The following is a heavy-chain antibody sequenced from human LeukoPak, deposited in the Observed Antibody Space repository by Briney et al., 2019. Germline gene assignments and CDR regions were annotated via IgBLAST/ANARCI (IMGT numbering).Heavy chain of an antibody. CDR1: GYTFTGYY. CDR3: ARGFPSKQQLVRFDY. CDR2: INPNSGGT. D-gene: IGHD6-13*01. J-gene: IGHJ4*02. Sequence: GASVKVSCKASGYTFTGYYMHWVRQAPGHGLEWMGWINPNSGGTNYAQKFQGRVTMTRDTSISTAYMELSRLRSDDTAVYYCARGFPSKQQLVRFDYWGQGTLVTVSS. V-gene: IGHV1-2*02.